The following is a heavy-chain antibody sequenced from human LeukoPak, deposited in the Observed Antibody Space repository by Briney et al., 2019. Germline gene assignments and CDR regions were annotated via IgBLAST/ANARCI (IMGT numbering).Heavy chain of an antibody. V-gene: IGHV3-7*01. J-gene: IGHJ4*02. CDR1: GFAFTNYW. CDR3: ARDKIDGDSFFVY. D-gene: IGHD4-17*01. CDR2: IKQDGSQK. Sequence: TGGSLRLSCAASGFAFTNYWMSWVRQAPGKGLEWVANIKQDGSQKYYVDSVKGRFTISRDNAKNSVYLQMNSLSAEDTAVYYCARDKIDGDSFFVYWDQGTLVTVSS.